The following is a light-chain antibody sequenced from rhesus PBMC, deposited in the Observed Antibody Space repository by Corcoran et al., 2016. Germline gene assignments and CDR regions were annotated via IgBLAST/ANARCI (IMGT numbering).Light chain of an antibody. CDR3: LQQNSNPFT. CDR2: AAS. Sequence: DIQMTQSPSSLSASAGDTVTITCRASQGISTYLNWYQQKPGKAPKRLIYAASSLESGVPSRFSGSGSGTEFTLTISSLQPEDFATYYCLQQNSNPFTFGPGTKLDIK. J-gene: IGKJ3*01. V-gene: IGKV1-43*01. CDR1: QGISTY.